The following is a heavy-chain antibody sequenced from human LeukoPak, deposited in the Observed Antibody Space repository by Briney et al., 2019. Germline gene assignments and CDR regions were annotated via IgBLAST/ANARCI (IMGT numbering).Heavy chain of an antibody. V-gene: IGHV3-30*02. D-gene: IGHD6-19*01. CDR2: IRYDGSNK. J-gene: IGHJ6*03. Sequence: GGSLRLSCAASGFTFSSYGMHWVRQAPGKGLEWVAFIRYDGSNKYYADSVKGRFTISRDNSKNTLYLQMNSLRAEDTAVYFCARGSRYSSGWSHYYYYYMDVWGKGTTVTISS. CDR1: GFTFSSYG. CDR3: ARGSRYSSGWSHYYYYYMDV.